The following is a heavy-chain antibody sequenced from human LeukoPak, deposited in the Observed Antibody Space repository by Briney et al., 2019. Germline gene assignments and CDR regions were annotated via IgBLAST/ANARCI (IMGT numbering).Heavy chain of an antibody. CDR2: INWNGGST. CDR3: ARRGKMGATDFDY. V-gene: IGHV3-20*04. J-gene: IGHJ4*02. D-gene: IGHD1-26*01. Sequence: GGSLRLSCAASGFTFYDYGMSWVPQAPGKGLEWVSGINWNGGSTGYADSVKGRFTISRDNAKNSLYLQMNSLRAEDTALYYCARRGKMGATDFDYWGQGTLVTVSS. CDR1: GFTFYDYG.